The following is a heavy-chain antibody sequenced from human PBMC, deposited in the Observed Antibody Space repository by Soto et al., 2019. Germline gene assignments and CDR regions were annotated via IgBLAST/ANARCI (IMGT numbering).Heavy chain of an antibody. CDR2: INQDGSEK. V-gene: IGHV3-7*01. Sequence: EVHLVESGGGLVQPGGSLRLSCAASGFTFRSYWMSWVRQAPGKGLEWVANINQDGSEKYYVDSVKGRFTISRDNAENSLFLQVNSLRAKDTAVYYCARDGVEAGLYLDNWGQGTLLTVSS. J-gene: IGHJ4*02. D-gene: IGHD6-19*01. CDR1: GFTFRSYW. CDR3: ARDGVEAGLYLDN.